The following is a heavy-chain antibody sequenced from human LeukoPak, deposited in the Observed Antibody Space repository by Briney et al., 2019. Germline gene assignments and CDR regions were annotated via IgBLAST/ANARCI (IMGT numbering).Heavy chain of an antibody. Sequence: PSETLSLTCAVYGGSFSGYYWSWIRQPPGKGLEWIGEINHSGSTNYNPSLKSRVTISVDTSKNQFSLKLSSVTAADTAVYYCARGFRLAYYGMDVWGQGTTVTVSS. D-gene: IGHD6-25*01. V-gene: IGHV4-34*01. CDR2: INHSGST. J-gene: IGHJ6*02. CDR1: GGSFSGYY. CDR3: ARGFRLAYYGMDV.